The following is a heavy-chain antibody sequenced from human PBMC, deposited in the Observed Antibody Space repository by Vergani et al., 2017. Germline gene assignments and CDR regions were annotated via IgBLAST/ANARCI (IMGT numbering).Heavy chain of an antibody. V-gene: IGHV4-31*03. CDR1: GGSISSGGYY. D-gene: IGHD6-13*01. CDR3: ARDSAGIAAAGPKQNYYGMDV. CDR2: IYYSGST. J-gene: IGHJ6*02. Sequence: QVQLKESGPGLVKPSQTLSLTCTVSGGSISSGGYYWSWIRQHPGKGLEWIGYIYYSGSTYYNPSLKSRVTISVDTSKNQFSLKLSSVTAADTAMYYCARDSAGIAAAGPKQNYYGMDVWGQGTTVTVAS.